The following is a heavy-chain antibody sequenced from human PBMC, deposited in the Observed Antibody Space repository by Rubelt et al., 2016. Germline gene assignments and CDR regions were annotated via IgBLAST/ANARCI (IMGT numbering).Heavy chain of an antibody. CDR2: IYYSGTT. J-gene: IGHJ4*02. D-gene: IGHD1-26*01. Sequence: QLQLQESGPGLVKPSETLSLTCIISGGSISSSSHYWGWIRQPPGKGLEWIGSIYYSGTTYYNPSLESRVTMSVDTSKNQFSLKLSSVTAADTALYYCARQLYSGSYYIDYWGQGTLVTVSS. V-gene: IGHV4-39*01. CDR3: ARQLYSGSYYIDY. CDR1: GGSISSSSHY.